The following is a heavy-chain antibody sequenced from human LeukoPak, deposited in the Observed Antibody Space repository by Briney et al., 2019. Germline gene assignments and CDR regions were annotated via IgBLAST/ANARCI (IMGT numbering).Heavy chain of an antibody. J-gene: IGHJ5*02. D-gene: IGHD6-19*01. Sequence: GGSLRLSCAASGFTVSSNYMSWVRQAPGKGLEWVSVIYSGGSTYYADSVKGRFTISRDNSQNTLYLQMNSLRAEDTAVYYCARVAAVAGPFDPWGQGTLVTVSS. CDR1: GFTVSSNY. CDR2: IYSGGST. CDR3: ARVAAVAGPFDP. V-gene: IGHV3-66*01.